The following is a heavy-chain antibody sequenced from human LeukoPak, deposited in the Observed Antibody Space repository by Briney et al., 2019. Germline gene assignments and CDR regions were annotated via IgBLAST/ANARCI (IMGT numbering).Heavy chain of an antibody. V-gene: IGHV3-30*03. CDR2: IATDGGEK. CDR3: ARARGSSSPTSRYFDY. D-gene: IGHD6-13*01. CDR1: GFTFNYHV. J-gene: IGHJ4*02. Sequence: GGSLRLSCEGSGFTFNYHVMHWVRQAPGKGLEWVALIATDGGEKYYADSVKGRFTISRDNSRNTLYVQMNSLRPEDTAIYYCARARGSSSPTSRYFDYWGQGAPVTVTS.